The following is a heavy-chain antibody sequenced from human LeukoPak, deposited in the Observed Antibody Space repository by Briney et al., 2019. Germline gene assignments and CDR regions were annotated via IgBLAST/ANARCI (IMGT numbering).Heavy chain of an antibody. Sequence: GGSLRLSCAASGFTFSSYSMNWVRQAPGKGLEWLSYISRGGSTTYYVDSVKGRFTISRDNAKNSPYLQMNSLRAEDTAVYHCVRGVSISSSWYNDIWGQGTMVIVSS. CDR1: GFTFSSYS. CDR2: ISRGGSTT. CDR3: VRGVSISSSWYNDI. V-gene: IGHV3-48*04. J-gene: IGHJ3*02. D-gene: IGHD6-13*01.